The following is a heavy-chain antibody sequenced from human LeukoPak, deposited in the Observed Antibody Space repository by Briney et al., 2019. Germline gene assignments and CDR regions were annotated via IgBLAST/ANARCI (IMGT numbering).Heavy chain of an antibody. CDR2: ISWDGRSI. J-gene: IGHJ6*03. Sequence: PGGSLRLSCAGFGFNFDEHALHWIRQAPGKDLKWVSGISWDGRSIGYAASVKGRFTISRDNARNSLYLQMNSLRPDDTALYYCAKDMDAWIPTGRGMDVWGKGTTVSVSS. CDR3: AKDMDAWIPTGRGMDV. D-gene: IGHD5-18*01. V-gene: IGHV3-9*01. CDR1: GFNFDEHA.